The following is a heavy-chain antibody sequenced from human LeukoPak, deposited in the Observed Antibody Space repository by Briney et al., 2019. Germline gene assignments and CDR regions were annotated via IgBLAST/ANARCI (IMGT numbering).Heavy chain of an antibody. CDR1: GGSFSGYY. D-gene: IGHD2-15*01. CDR3: ARRGRYCSGGSCYAFDI. Sequence: PSETLSLTCAVYGGSFSGYYWSWVRQPPGEGLEWGGEINHSGSTNYNPSLKIRLTISVDTSKNHSSLKLSSVTAADTAVYYCARRGRYCSGGSCYAFDIWGQGTMVTVSS. CDR2: INHSGST. V-gene: IGHV4-34*01. J-gene: IGHJ3*02.